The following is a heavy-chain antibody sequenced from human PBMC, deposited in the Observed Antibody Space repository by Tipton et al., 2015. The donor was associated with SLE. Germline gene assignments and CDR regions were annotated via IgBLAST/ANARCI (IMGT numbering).Heavy chain of an antibody. D-gene: IGHD1-26*01. CDR1: GGSISSYY. CDR2: IYYSGST. V-gene: IGHV4-59*01. CDR3: ARGGLGVSYYYMDV. Sequence: TLSLTCTVSGGSISSYYWSWIRQPPGKGLEWIGYIYYSGSTNYNPSLKSRVTISVDTSKNQFSLKLSSVTAADTAVYYCARGGLGVSYYYMDVWGQGTLVTVSS. J-gene: IGHJ6*03.